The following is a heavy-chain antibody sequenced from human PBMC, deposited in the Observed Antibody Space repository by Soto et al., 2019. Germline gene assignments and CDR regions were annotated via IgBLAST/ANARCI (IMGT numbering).Heavy chain of an antibody. Sequence: QVQLVQSGAEVKKPGSSVKVSCKASGGTFNNYAISWVRQAPGQGLEWMGGIIPIFNTANYAQKFQGRVTLTAAESTSTAYMELSSLRSEDTAIYYCARDTIFGVVIIGWFDPWGQGTLVTVSS. J-gene: IGHJ5*02. CDR3: ARDTIFGVVIIGWFDP. V-gene: IGHV1-69*12. CDR1: GGTFNNYA. D-gene: IGHD3-3*01. CDR2: IIPIFNTA.